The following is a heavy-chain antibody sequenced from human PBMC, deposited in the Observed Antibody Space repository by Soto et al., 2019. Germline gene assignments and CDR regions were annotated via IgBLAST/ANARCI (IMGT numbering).Heavy chain of an antibody. CDR3: ARDLGYSTFDY. J-gene: IGHJ4*02. CDR2: TKQDGSEK. V-gene: IGHV3-7*03. Sequence: PGGSLRLSCVVSGFTFSNYWMSWVRQAPGKGLEWVANTKQDGSEKNYVDSVKGRFTISRDNAKSSLYLQMNSLRVEDTAVYYCARDLGYSTFDYWGQGTLVTVSS. CDR1: GFTFSNYW. D-gene: IGHD6-13*01.